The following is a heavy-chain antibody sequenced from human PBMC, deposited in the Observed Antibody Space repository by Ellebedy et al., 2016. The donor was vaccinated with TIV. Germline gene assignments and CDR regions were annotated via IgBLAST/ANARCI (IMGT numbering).Heavy chain of an antibody. D-gene: IGHD1-26*01. CDR3: ARVGQQLLREDGMNDAFDI. CDR1: GGSMSSYS. V-gene: IGHV4-59*01. J-gene: IGHJ3*02. Sequence: MPSETLSLTCTVSGGSMSSYSWSWIRQSPGKGLEWIGQIYYSGFPNYNPSLKSRVTITVDTSKNQFSLKFSSVIAADTAVYYCARVGQQLLREDGMNDAFDIWGQGTMVTVSS. CDR2: IYYSGFP.